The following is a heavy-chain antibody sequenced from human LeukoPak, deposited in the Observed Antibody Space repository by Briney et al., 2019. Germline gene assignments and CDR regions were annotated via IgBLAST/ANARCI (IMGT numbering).Heavy chain of an antibody. D-gene: IGHD6-19*01. Sequence: SETLSLTCTVSGGSISGYYWSWIRQPPGKGLEWMGYIYYSGSTNYNPSLKSRLTISIDTSENQFSLKLSSVTAADTAVYYCARLSSSGWYYFDYWGQGTLVTVSS. CDR1: GGSISGYY. CDR2: IYYSGST. J-gene: IGHJ4*02. V-gene: IGHV4-59*08. CDR3: ARLSSSGWYYFDY.